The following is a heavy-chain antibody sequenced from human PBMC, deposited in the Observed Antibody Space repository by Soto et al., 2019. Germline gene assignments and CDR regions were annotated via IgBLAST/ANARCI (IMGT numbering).Heavy chain of an antibody. CDR3: ARAVWLVTYYFDY. CDR1: GGSISSGGYY. D-gene: IGHD6-19*01. CDR2: IYYSGST. V-gene: IGHV4-31*03. Sequence: PSETLSLTCTVSGGSISSGGYYWSWIRQHPGKGLEWIGYIYYSGSTYYNPSLKSRVTISVDTSKNQFSLKLSSVTAADTAVYYCARAVWLVTYYFDYWGQGTLVTVSS. J-gene: IGHJ4*02.